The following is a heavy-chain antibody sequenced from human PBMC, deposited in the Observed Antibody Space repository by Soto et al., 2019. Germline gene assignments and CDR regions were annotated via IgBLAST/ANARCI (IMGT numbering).Heavy chain of an antibody. CDR3: ARKYYFDS. Sequence: QVQLVQSGAEVNKPGASVKLSCKASGYSLTWYYIHWVRQAPGQGLEWMGIIDPSDGSTTYAQRFQGRVSMTRDASTSTVYMELRSLTSDDTAVYYCARKYYFDSWGQGTLVTVSS. CDR2: IDPSDGST. V-gene: IGHV1-46*01. J-gene: IGHJ4*02. CDR1: GYSLTWYY.